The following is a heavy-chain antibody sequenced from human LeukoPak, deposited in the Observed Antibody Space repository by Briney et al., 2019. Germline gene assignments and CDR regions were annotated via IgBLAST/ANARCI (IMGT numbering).Heavy chain of an antibody. CDR2: IYPGDSDT. V-gene: IGHV5-51*01. Sequence: GESLKISCTGSGYSFTSYWIGWVRQMPGKGLEWIGIIYPGDSDTRYSPSFQGQITISAEKSISTAYLQRSSLKAADTAMYYCAGHIRNPHAYYYYMDVWGKGTTVTVSS. CDR3: AGHIRNPHAYYYYMDV. D-gene: IGHD2-21*01. CDR1: GYSFTSYW. J-gene: IGHJ6*03.